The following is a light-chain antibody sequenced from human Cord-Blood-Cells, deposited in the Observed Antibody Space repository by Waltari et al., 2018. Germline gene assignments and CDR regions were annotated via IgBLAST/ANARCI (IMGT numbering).Light chain of an antibody. CDR1: QDISNY. V-gene: IGKV1-33*01. CDR3: QQYDNLPPLT. CDR2: DAS. Sequence: DIQMTQSPSSLSPSVGDRVTITGQASQDISNYLNWYQQKPGKAPKLLIYDASNLETGVPSRFSGSGAGTDFTFTISSLQPEDIATYYCQQYDNLPPLTFGGGTKVEIK. J-gene: IGKJ4*01.